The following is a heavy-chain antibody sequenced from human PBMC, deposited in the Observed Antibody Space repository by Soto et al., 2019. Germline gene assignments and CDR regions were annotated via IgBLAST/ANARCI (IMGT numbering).Heavy chain of an antibody. J-gene: IGHJ6*03. CDR2: IKQDGSEK. V-gene: IGHV3-7*01. D-gene: IGHD2-15*01. CDR3: ARVNVVVVAADYYYYMDV. CDR1: GFTFSSYW. Sequence: PGGSLRLSCAASGFTFSSYWMSWVRQAPGRGLEWVANIKQDGSEKYYVDSVKGRFTISRDNAKNSLYLQMNSLRAEDTAVYYCARVNVVVVAADYYYYMDVWGKGTTVTVSS.